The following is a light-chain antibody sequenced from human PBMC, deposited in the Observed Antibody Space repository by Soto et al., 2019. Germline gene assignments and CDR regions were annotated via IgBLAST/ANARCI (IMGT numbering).Light chain of an antibody. J-gene: IGKJ4*01. CDR3: QQLNRYPLT. V-gene: IGKV1-9*01. CDR1: QGIRRY. Sequence: IQLTQSPSSLSASVGDRVTITCRAIQGIRRYLAWYQQKPGKAHKLLIYAASTLQSVVQSRFSGSGSGTDFTLTISSLQYEDFATYYCQQLNRYPLTFGGGPKVEIK. CDR2: AAS.